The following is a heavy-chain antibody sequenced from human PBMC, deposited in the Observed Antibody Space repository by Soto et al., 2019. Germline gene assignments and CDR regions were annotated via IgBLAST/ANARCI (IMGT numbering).Heavy chain of an antibody. CDR1: GYTFTGYY. CDR3: ARAGYCSGGSCLVDY. D-gene: IGHD2-15*01. J-gene: IGHJ4*02. V-gene: IGHV1-2*04. Sequence: QVQLVQSGAEVKKPGASVKVSCKASGYTFTGYYMHLVRQAPGQGLEWMGWINPNSGGTNYAQKFQGWVTMTRDTSISTAYMEPSRLRSDDTAVYYCARAGYCSGGSCLVDYWGQGTLVTVSS. CDR2: INPNSGGT.